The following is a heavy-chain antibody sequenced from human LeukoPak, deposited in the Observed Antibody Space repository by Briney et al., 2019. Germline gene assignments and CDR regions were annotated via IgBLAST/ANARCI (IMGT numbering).Heavy chain of an antibody. V-gene: IGHV4-31*11. CDR1: GGSFSGYY. Sequence: SSETLSLTCAVYGGSFSGYYWSWIRQHPGKGLEWIGYIYYSGSTYYNPSLKSRVTISVDTSKNQFSLKLSSVTAADTAVYYCARDLGTGYYDFWSGYLGVGMDVWGQGTTVTVSS. J-gene: IGHJ6*02. CDR2: IYYSGST. D-gene: IGHD3-3*01. CDR3: ARDLGTGYYDFWSGYLGVGMDV.